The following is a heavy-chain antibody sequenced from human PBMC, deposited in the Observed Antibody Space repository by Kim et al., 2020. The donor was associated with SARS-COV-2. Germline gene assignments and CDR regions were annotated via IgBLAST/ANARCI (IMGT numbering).Heavy chain of an antibody. J-gene: IGHJ6*02. CDR1: GGSFSGYY. D-gene: IGHD5-18*01. Sequence: SETLSLTCAVYGGSFSGYYWSWIRQPPGKGLEWIGEINHSGSTNYNPSLKSRVTISVDTSKNQFSLKLSSVTAADTAVYYCARRVRYSYGYIPSLMDVWGQGTTVTVSS. CDR2: INHSGST. V-gene: IGHV4-34*01. CDR3: ARRVRYSYGYIPSLMDV.